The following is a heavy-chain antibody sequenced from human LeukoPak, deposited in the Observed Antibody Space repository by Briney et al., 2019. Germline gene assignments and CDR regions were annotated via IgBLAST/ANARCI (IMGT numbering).Heavy chain of an antibody. CDR2: IYHSGSA. Sequence: SETLSLTCTVSGASISANSYTWNWILQAPGRRLEVIGYIYHSGSAHYAQSLDGRVTISIDLSKNQFSLKLNSVTAADTAVYYCARGTYIDPLDYWGQGTLVTVSS. V-gene: IGHV4-30-2*01. J-gene: IGHJ4*02. D-gene: IGHD3-10*01. CDR3: ARGTYIDPLDY. CDR1: GASISANSYT.